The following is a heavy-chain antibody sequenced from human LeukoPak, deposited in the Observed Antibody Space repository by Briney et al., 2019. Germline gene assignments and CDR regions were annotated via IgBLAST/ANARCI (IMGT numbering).Heavy chain of an antibody. CDR2: IYSSGGT. CDR1: GGSINSGGYY. CDR3: ARPDYYEGSGYQN. J-gene: IGHJ4*02. Sequence: PSETLSLTCIVSGGSINSGGYYWSWIRQHPGRGLEWIGYIYSSGGTSYNPSLESRVTMSVDTSKNQFSLRLRSVTAADTAVYYCARPDYYEGSGYQNWGQGILVTVSS. D-gene: IGHD3-22*01. V-gene: IGHV4-31*03.